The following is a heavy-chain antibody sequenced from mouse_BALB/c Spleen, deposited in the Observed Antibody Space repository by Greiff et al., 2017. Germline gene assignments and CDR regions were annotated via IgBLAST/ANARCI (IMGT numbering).Heavy chain of an antibody. D-gene: IGHD1-2*01. CDR2: IWAGGST. CDR1: GFSLTSYG. CDR3: ARPITTATYAMDY. Sequence: QVQLQQSGPGLVAPSQSLSITCTVSGFSLTSYGVHWVRQPPGKGLEWLGVIWAGGSTNYNSALMSRLSISKDNSKSQVFLKMNSLQTDDTAMYYCARPITTATYAMDYWGQGTSVTVSS. J-gene: IGHJ4*01. V-gene: IGHV2-9*02.